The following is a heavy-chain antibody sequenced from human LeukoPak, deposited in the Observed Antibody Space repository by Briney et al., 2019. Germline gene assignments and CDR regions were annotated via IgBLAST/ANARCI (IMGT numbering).Heavy chain of an antibody. J-gene: IGHJ4*02. D-gene: IGHD3-22*01. CDR1: GGTFSSYA. Sequence: ASVKVSCEASGGTFSSYAISWVRQAPGQGLEWMGGIIPIFGTANYAQKFQGRVTITADESTSTAYMELSSLRSEDTAVYYCASTGPPYYYDSSGYYPFDYWGQGTLVTVSS. V-gene: IGHV1-69*13. CDR3: ASTGPPYYYDSSGYYPFDY. CDR2: IIPIFGTA.